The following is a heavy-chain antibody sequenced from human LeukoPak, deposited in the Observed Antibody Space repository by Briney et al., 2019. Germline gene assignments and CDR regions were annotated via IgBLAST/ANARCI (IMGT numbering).Heavy chain of an antibody. V-gene: IGHV3-23*01. CDR3: ASEDGYCSGGSCRGAFDI. D-gene: IGHD2-15*01. Sequence: GGSLRLSCAASGFTFSSYAMSWVRKAPGKGLEWVSAISGSGGSTYYADSVKGRFTISRDNSKNTLYLQMNSLRAEDTAVYYCASEDGYCSGGSCRGAFDIWGQGTMVTVSS. J-gene: IGHJ3*02. CDR2: ISGSGGST. CDR1: GFTFSSYA.